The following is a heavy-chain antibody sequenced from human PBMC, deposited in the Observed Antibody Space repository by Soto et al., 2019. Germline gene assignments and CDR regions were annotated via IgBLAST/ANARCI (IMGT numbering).Heavy chain of an antibody. V-gene: IGHV4-34*01. CDR2: INHRGST. Sequence: SETLSLTCAVYGGSFSGYYWSWIRQPPGKGLEWIGEINHRGSTNYNPSHKSRITKSVDTSKNQLSLKLSSETAADTAVYYCARGRGYYDFWSGRNNWFDPWGQGTLVTVSS. D-gene: IGHD3-3*01. J-gene: IGHJ5*02. CDR1: GGSFSGYY. CDR3: ARGRGYYDFWSGRNNWFDP.